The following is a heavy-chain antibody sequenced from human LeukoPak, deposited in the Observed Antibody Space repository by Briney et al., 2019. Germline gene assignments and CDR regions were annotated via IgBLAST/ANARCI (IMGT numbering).Heavy chain of an antibody. V-gene: IGHV3-43*02. CDR1: GFTFDDYA. CDR2: ISGDGGIT. CDR3: AKPSSGWYRFDY. D-gene: IGHD6-19*01. J-gene: IGHJ4*02. Sequence: RGSLRLSCAASGFTFDDYAIHWVRQIPRKGLEWVSLISGDGGITKYADSVKGRFTISRDNSKNSLYLQMNSLRIEDTALYYCAKPSSGWYRFDYWGQGTLVTVSS.